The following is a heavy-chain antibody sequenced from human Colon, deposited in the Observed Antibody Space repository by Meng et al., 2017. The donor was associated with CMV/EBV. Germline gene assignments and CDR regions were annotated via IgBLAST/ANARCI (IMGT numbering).Heavy chain of an antibody. CDR2: IIPILGIA. Sequence: SVKVSCKASGDTFSSYTISWVRQAPGQGLEWMGGIIPILGIANYAQKFQGRVTITADKSTSTAYMELSSLRSEDTAVYYCASRYSSSWRDAFDIWGQGTMVTVSS. D-gene: IGHD6-13*01. J-gene: IGHJ3*02. CDR1: GDTFSSYT. V-gene: IGHV1-69*10. CDR3: ASRYSSSWRDAFDI.